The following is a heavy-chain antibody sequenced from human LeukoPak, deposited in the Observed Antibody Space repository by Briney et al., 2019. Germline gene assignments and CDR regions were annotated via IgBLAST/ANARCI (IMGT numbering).Heavy chain of an antibody. Sequence: GGSLRLSCAASGFTFSSYAMHWVRQAPGKGLEWVAVISYDGSNKYYADSVKGRFTISRDNSKNTLYLQMNSLRAEDTAVYYCARDLVSYSSSPLHWGQGTLVTVSS. D-gene: IGHD6-6*01. CDR2: ISYDGSNK. J-gene: IGHJ4*02. CDR1: GFTFSSYA. V-gene: IGHV3-30-3*01. CDR3: ARDLVSYSSSPLH.